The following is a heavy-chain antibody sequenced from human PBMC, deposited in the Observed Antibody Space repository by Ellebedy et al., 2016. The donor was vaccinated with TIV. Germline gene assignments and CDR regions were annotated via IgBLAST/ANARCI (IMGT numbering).Heavy chain of an antibody. J-gene: IGHJ5*02. Sequence: GESLKISCAASGFTVSSNYMSWVRQAPGKGLEWVSVIYSGGSTYYADSVKGRFTISRDNSKNTLYLQMNSLRAEDTDVYYCARDRWFDPWGQGTLVTVSS. V-gene: IGHV3-66*01. CDR3: ARDRWFDP. CDR2: IYSGGST. CDR1: GFTVSSNY.